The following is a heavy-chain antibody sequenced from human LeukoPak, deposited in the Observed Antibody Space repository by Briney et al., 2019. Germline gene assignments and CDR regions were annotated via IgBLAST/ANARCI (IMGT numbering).Heavy chain of an antibody. D-gene: IGHD3-10*01. CDR3: ARPRLGTPYGMDV. V-gene: IGHV1-2*02. Sequence: ASMKVSYKASGYTFTGYYIHWVRQAPGQGLEWMGWINPNSGGTYYPQKFQGRVTMTRDTSISTAYMELNRLRSDDTAVYYCARPRLGTPYGMDVWGRGTTVTVSS. CDR1: GYTFTGYY. J-gene: IGHJ6*02. CDR2: INPNSGGT.